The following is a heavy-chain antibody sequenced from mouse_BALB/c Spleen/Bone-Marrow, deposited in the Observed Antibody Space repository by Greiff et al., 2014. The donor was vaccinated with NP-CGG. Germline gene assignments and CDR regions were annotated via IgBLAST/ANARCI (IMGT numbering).Heavy chain of an antibody. CDR3: ARHGITRLLDY. CDR1: GFTFSSYA. CDR2: ISSGGSYT. V-gene: IGHV5-9-3*01. D-gene: IGHD2-4*01. J-gene: IGHJ2*01. Sequence: VQLKESGGGLVKPGGSLKLSCAASGFTFSSYAMSWVRQTPEKRLEWVATISSGGSYTYYPDSVKGRFTTSRDNAKNTLYLQMSSLRSEDTAMYYCARHGITRLLDYWGQGTTLTVSS.